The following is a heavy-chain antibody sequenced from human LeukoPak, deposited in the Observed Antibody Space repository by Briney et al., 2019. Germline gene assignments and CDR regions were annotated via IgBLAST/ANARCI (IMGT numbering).Heavy chain of an antibody. Sequence: SETLSLTCAVYGGSFSDYYWSWIRQPPGKGLEWIGEINHSGSTNYNPSLKSRVTISVDTSKNQFSLKLSSVTAADTAVYYCARGYSYGFGSNWGQGTLVTVSS. CDR2: INHSGST. V-gene: IGHV4-34*01. CDR1: GGSFSDYY. CDR3: ARGYSYGFGSN. D-gene: IGHD5-18*01. J-gene: IGHJ4*02.